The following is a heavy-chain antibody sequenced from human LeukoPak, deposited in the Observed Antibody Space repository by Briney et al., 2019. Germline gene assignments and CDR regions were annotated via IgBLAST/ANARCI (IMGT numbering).Heavy chain of an antibody. V-gene: IGHV4-61*05. CDR2: TFNSGSA. Sequence: SETLSLTCTVSGGSISSSSYYWSWIRQPPGKGLEWIGYTFNSGSATYNPSLKSRATLSVDTSKNLFSLKLSSVTAADTAVYFCARHGSSWTFDYWGQGTLVTVS. CDR1: GGSISSSSYY. D-gene: IGHD6-13*01. CDR3: ARHGSSWTFDY. J-gene: IGHJ4*02.